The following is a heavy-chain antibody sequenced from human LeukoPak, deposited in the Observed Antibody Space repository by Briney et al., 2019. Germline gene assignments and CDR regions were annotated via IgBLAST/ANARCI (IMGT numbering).Heavy chain of an antibody. Sequence: EGSLRLSCAASGFTFRSYSKNWVRQAPGKGLEWVSYISSSGTTIYYADSVKGRFTVSRDNAKNSLYLQINSLRAEDTAVYYCSSPRVVRGIIPMDVWGKGTTVTVSS. CDR3: SSPRVVRGIIPMDV. V-gene: IGHV3-48*04. D-gene: IGHD3-10*01. CDR2: ISSSGTTI. CDR1: GFTFRSYS. J-gene: IGHJ6*03.